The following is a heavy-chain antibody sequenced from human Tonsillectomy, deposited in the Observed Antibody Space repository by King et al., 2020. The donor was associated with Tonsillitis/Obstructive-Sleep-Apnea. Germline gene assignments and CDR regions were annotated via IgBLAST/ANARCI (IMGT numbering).Heavy chain of an antibody. CDR2: INQNGREK. J-gene: IGHJ4*02. D-gene: IGHD5-12*01. V-gene: IGHV3-7*04. CDR3: ARDRRGGSVY. CDR1: GFTFSDYW. Sequence: VQLVESGGALVQPGGSLRLSCAASGFTFSDYWMSWVRQAPGKGLEWVANINQNGREKKYIDSVKGRFIISRDNAKNSLYLQMNSLRAEDTAVYYCARDRRGGSVYWGQGTLVTVSS.